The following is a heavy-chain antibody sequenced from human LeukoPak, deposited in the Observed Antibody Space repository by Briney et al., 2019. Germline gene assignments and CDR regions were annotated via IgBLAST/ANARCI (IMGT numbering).Heavy chain of an antibody. V-gene: IGHV1-18*01. D-gene: IGHD6-19*01. CDR1: GYTFTSYG. J-gene: IGHJ5*02. CDR3: AREVWNSRDTSGPLDP. CDR2: ISAHNGDT. Sequence: ASVKVSCKASGYTFTSYGITWVRQAPGQGLEWMGWISAHNGDTRYAQTFQGRVIMTTETSTSTAYMELRSLRSDDTAVFYCAREVWNSRDTSGPLDPWGQGTLVIVSA.